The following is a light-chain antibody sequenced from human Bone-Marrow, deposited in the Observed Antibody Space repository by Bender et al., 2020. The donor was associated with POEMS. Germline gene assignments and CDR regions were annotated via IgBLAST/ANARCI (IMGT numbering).Light chain of an antibody. CDR2: DVS. V-gene: IGLV2-14*03. Sequence: QSALTQPASVSGSPGQSITISCTGTSSDVGAYKYVSWYQHHPGNAPKLMIYDVSYRPSGVSNRFSGSKSGNTASLTISGLQAEDEADYYCSSYTRNSHLEVFGGGTKVTVL. CDR3: SSYTRNSHLEV. CDR1: SSDVGAYKY. J-gene: IGLJ3*02.